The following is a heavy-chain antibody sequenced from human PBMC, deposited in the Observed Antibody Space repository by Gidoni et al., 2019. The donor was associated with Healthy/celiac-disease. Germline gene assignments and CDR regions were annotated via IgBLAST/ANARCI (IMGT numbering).Heavy chain of an antibody. V-gene: IGHV3-53*01. Sequence: EVQLVESGGGLIQPGGSLRLSCAASVFTVSSNYMSWDRQDPGKGLEWVSVIYSGGSTYYADSVKGRFTISRDNSKNTLYLQMNSLRAEDTAVYYCARVTIGWLQFEYFDYWGQGTLVTVSS. J-gene: IGHJ4*02. D-gene: IGHD5-12*01. CDR3: ARVTIGWLQFEYFDY. CDR1: VFTVSSNY. CDR2: IYSGGST.